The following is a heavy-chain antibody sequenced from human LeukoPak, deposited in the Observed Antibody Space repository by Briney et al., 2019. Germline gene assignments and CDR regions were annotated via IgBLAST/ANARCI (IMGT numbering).Heavy chain of an antibody. CDR1: GLTFRRYE. Sequence: GGSLRLSCEASGLTFRRYEMHGGRQAPGKGLEWVSYISSRGSTTYYADSVKGRFTISRDNAKNSLYLQMNSLRAEDTAVYYSAISHEYYYYMDVWGKGTTVTVSS. J-gene: IGHJ6*03. CDR3: AISHEYYYYMDV. V-gene: IGHV3-48*03. CDR2: ISSRGSTT.